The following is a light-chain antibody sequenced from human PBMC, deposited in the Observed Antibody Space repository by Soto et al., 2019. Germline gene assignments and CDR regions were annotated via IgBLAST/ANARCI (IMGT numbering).Light chain of an antibody. J-gene: IGLJ3*02. CDR2: ANT. CDR1: SSNIGAGHA. CDR3: QSYDSSLSGSRV. V-gene: IGLV1-40*01. Sequence: QAVVTQPPSVSGAPGQRVTISCTGGSSNIGAGHAVHWYQQLPGTAPKLLISANTNRPSGVPDRFSASRSGTSASLAITGLQAEDEADYYCQSYDSSLSGSRVFGGGTKVTVL.